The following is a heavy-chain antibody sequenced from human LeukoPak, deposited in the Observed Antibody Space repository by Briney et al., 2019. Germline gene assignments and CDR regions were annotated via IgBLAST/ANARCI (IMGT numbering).Heavy chain of an antibody. CDR3: AKVVDYCDSLDYFDY. CDR1: GFTFSNYG. Sequence: PGGSLRLSCAASGFTFSNYGMSWVRQAPGKGLEWVSAMSGSGGHMYYTDSVKGRFTISRDNSKNTLYLQMNSLRAEDTAVYYCAKVVDYCDSLDYFDYWGQGTLVTVSS. CDR2: MSGSGGHM. J-gene: IGHJ4*02. V-gene: IGHV3-23*01. D-gene: IGHD3-22*01.